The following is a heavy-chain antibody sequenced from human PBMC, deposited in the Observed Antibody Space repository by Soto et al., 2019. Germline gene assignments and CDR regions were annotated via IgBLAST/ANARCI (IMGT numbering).Heavy chain of an antibody. CDR1: GGSISSGGYY. D-gene: IGHD3-3*01. CDR3: ARHNAFWSGYSMDV. V-gene: IGHV4-31*03. Sequence: PXETLSLTCTVSGGSISSGGYYWSWIRQHPGKGLEWIGYIYYSGSTYYNPSLKSRVTISVDTSKNQFSLKLSSVTAADTAMYYCARHNAFWSGYSMDVSGHGTTVTVSS. J-gene: IGHJ6*02. CDR2: IYYSGST.